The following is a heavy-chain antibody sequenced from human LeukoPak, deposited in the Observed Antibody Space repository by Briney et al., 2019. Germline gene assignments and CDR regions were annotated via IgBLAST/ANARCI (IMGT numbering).Heavy chain of an antibody. CDR1: GFTFSSYA. J-gene: IGHJ4*02. Sequence: PGGSLRLSCAASGFTFSSYAMTWVRQAPGQGLEWVSAISGSAGGTYYADSVKGRFTISRDNSKNTVYLQMNTLRAEDTAVYYCAKIITGTTFPKYYFEYWGQGTLVTVSS. D-gene: IGHD1-7*01. CDR2: ISGSAGGT. CDR3: AKIITGTTFPKYYFEY. V-gene: IGHV3-23*01.